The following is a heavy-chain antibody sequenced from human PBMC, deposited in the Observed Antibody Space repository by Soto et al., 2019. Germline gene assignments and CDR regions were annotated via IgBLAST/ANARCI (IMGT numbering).Heavy chain of an antibody. V-gene: IGHV1-46*01. CDR2: INVSDGST. CDR3: AREAAVAGTAFDH. Sequence: ASVKVSCKSSGYPFTSYYLHWVRQAPGQGPEWMGRINVSDGSTRYAQNFQGRVTMTRDTSTTTVYMELSPLRSDDTAVYYCAREAAVAGTAFDHWGQGTLVTVSS. J-gene: IGHJ5*02. D-gene: IGHD6-19*01. CDR1: GYPFTSYY.